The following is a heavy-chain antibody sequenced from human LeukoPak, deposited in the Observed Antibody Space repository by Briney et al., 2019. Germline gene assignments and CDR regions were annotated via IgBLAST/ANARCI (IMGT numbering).Heavy chain of an antibody. CDR1: GFTFCSYS. J-gene: IGHJ5*02. V-gene: IGHV3-48*01. CDR2: ISSSSSTI. CDR3: ARGYGDYVDWFDP. Sequence: GGSLRLSCAASGFTFCSYSMNWVRQAPGKGLEWVSYISSSSSTIYYADSVKGRFTISRDNAKNSLYLQMNSLRAEDTAVYYCARGYGDYVDWFDPWGQGTLVTVSS. D-gene: IGHD4-17*01.